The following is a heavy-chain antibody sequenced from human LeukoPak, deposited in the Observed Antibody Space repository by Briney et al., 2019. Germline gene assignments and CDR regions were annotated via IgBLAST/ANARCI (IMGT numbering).Heavy chain of an antibody. CDR2: INPNTGGT. D-gene: IGHD4-23*01. CDR3: ARDGDYGGEQLLGFDP. CDR1: GYTFTGYY. Sequence: ASVKVSCKASGYTFTGYYMHWVRQAPGQGLEWMGWINPNTGGTNYAQKFQGRVTMTRDTSISTAYMELSRVISDDTAVYYCARDGDYGGEQLLGFDPWGQGTLVTVSS. J-gene: IGHJ5*02. V-gene: IGHV1-2*02.